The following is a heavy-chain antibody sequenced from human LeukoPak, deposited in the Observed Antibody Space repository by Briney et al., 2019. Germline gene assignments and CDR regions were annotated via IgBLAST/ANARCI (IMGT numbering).Heavy chain of an antibody. CDR1: GGSVSSGSYY. D-gene: IGHD6-13*01. CDR3: ARVGSSSRHYYFDY. Sequence: SETLSLTCTVSGGSVSSGSYYWSWIRQPPGKGLEWIGYIYYSGSTNYNPSLKSRVTISVDTSKNQFSLKLSSVTAADTAVYYCARVGSSSRHYYFDYWGQGTLVTVSS. J-gene: IGHJ4*02. CDR2: IYYSGST. V-gene: IGHV4-61*01.